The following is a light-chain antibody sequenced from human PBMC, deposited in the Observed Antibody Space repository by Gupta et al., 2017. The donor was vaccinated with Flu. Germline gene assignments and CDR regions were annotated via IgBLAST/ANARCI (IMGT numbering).Light chain of an antibody. CDR3: QHGNTYSPHTT. V-gene: IGKV1-9*01. Sequence: DIQLTQSLSFLSASVGDRVIITCRASQGITSRLAWYQQKPGKAPRLMIYDTSTLQRGVASRFSGSGSGTEVNLTISSRQAEDFAIYYCQHGNTYSPHTTFGGGTKVEIK. CDR1: QGITSR. J-gene: IGKJ4*01. CDR2: DTS.